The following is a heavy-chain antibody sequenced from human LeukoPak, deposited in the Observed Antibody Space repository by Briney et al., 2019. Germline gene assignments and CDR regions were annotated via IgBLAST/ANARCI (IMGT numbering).Heavy chain of an antibody. CDR2: IIPIFGTA. CDR3: ARLDEYSSSSRYYGMDV. CDR1: GGTFSSYG. V-gene: IGHV1-69*13. J-gene: IGHJ6*02. D-gene: IGHD6-6*01. Sequence: SVKVSCKASGGTFSSYGISWVRQAPGQGLEWMGGIIPIFGTANHAQKFQGRVTITADESTSTAYMELSSLRSEDTAVYYCARLDEYSSSSRYYGMDVWGQGTTVTVSS.